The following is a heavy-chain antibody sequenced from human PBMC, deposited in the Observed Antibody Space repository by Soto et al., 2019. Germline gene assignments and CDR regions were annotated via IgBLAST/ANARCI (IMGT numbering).Heavy chain of an antibody. J-gene: IGHJ4*02. CDR3: VKSHTSSFDSLPFTGFDF. CDR2: MSGDGRT. Sequence: GGSLRLSCVGSGFTFSDSGMAWVRQAPGKGLEWLSVMSGDGRTLYPLSVPVPFTISRYNSKNTLYLQLRSLRAEDAAAYYCVKSHTSSFDSLPFTGFDFWGQGTQVTVSS. CDR1: GFTFSDSG. V-gene: IGHV3-23*01. D-gene: IGHD3-22*01.